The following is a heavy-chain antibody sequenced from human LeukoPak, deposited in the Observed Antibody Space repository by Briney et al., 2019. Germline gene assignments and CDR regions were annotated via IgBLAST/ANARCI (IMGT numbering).Heavy chain of an antibody. Sequence: PGGSLRLSCAASGFIFSNYALMWLRQSPGKGLEWVSSISSSSSYIYYADSVKGRFTISRDNAKNSLYLQMNSLRAEDTAVYYCARTYDFWSGQHPNWFDPWGQGTLVTVSS. CDR3: ARTYDFWSGQHPNWFDP. V-gene: IGHV3-21*01. D-gene: IGHD3-3*01. CDR1: GFIFSNYA. J-gene: IGHJ5*02. CDR2: ISSSSSYI.